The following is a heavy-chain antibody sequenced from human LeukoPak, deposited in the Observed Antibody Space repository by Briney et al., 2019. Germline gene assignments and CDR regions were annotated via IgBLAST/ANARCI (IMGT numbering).Heavy chain of an antibody. D-gene: IGHD2-2*01. CDR1: GYTFTSYG. CDR3: ARLGYCSSTSCYNWFDP. J-gene: IGHJ5*02. Sequence: ASVTVSFKASGYTFTSYGISWVRQAPGQGLAWMGWISAYNGNTNYAQKLQGRVTMTTDTSTSTAYMELRSLRSDDTAVYYCARLGYCSSTSCYNWFDPWGQGTLVTVSS. V-gene: IGHV1-18*01. CDR2: ISAYNGNT.